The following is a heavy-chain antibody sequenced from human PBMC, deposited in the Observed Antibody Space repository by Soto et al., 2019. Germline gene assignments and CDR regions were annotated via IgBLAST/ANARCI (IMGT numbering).Heavy chain of an antibody. V-gene: IGHV1-3*01. CDR1: GYSFTNYG. Sequence: QVQFVQSGAEVKKPGASVKVSCKASGYSFTNYGIHWVRQAPGQRLAWMGRINAGNGDTDYSQNFQGRVTITRDTSATTAYMELSSLRFEDTAIYYCARSFFPYTSGPNFGYWGQGTLLTVSS. J-gene: IGHJ4*02. D-gene: IGHD6-19*01. CDR2: INAGNGDT. CDR3: ARSFFPYTSGPNFGY.